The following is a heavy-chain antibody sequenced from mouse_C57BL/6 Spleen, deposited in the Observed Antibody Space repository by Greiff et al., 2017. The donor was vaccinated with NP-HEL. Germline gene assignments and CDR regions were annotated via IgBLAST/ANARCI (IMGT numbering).Heavy chain of an antibody. V-gene: IGHV1-15*01. Sequence: VQLQQSGAELVRPGASVTLSCKASGYTFTDYEMHWVKQTPVHGLEWIGAIDPETGGTAYNQKFKGKAILTADKSSSTAYMELRSLTSEDSAVYYCTRYKDYGSSWGYAMDYWGQGTSVTVSS. CDR1: GYTFTDYE. J-gene: IGHJ4*01. D-gene: IGHD1-1*01. CDR2: IDPETGGT. CDR3: TRYKDYGSSWGYAMDY.